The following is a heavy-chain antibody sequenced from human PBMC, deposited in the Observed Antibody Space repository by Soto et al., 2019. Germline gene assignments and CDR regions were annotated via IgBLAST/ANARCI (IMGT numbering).Heavy chain of an antibody. J-gene: IGHJ4*02. CDR3: ARGFIPENY. D-gene: IGHD2-2*01. CDR2: INTFNGNT. CDR1: GYTLSDYG. V-gene: IGHV1-18*01. Sequence: QVHLVQSEGELKKPGASVKVSCKTSGYTLSDYGVSWVRQAPGQGLQWMGWINTFNGNTKYEQKFQGRVILSFDASTGTVFLELTSLKFDDAAVYYCARGFIPENYWGQGTRVTVSS.